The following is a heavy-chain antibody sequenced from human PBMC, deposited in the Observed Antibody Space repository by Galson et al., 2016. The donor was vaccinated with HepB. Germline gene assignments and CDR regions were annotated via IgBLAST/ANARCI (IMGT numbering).Heavy chain of an antibody. CDR3: ARLSGSSGWYHFDY. D-gene: IGHD6-19*01. CDR1: GGSISSSSYY. Sequence: LSFTCTVSGGSISSSSYYWGWIRQPPGKGLEWIGNIYYSGSTYYNPSLRSRVTISVDTSKNQISLKLSSVTAADTAVYYCARLSGSSGWYHFDYWGQGTLVTVSS. CDR2: IYYSGST. V-gene: IGHV4-39*01. J-gene: IGHJ4*02.